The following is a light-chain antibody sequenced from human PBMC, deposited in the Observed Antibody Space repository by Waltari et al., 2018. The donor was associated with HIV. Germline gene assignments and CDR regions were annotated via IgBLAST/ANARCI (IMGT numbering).Light chain of an antibody. J-gene: IGLJ1*01. V-gene: IGLV2-18*02. CDR2: EVS. Sequence: QSALTQPPSVSGSPGQSVTISCTGTSSDVGSYNRVPWYQQPPGTAPKLLIYEVSNRPSGVPDRFSGSKSGNTASLTISGLQAEDEADYYCSSYTSSSTSAHVFGTGTKVTVL. CDR1: SSDVGSYNR. CDR3: SSYTSSSTSAHV.